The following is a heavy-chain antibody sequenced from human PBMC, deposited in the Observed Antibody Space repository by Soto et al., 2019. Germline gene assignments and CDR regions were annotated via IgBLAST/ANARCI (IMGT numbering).Heavy chain of an antibody. CDR3: AKDGGYCSGGSCLRGLFDY. V-gene: IGHV3-23*01. CDR2: ISGSGGST. CDR1: GFTFSSYA. Sequence: GGSLRLSCAASGFTFSSYAMSWVRQAPGKGLEWVSAISGSGGSTYYADSVKGRFTISRDNSKNTLCLQMNSLRAEDTAVYYCAKDGGYCSGGSCLRGLFDYWGQGTLVTVSS. J-gene: IGHJ4*02. D-gene: IGHD2-15*01.